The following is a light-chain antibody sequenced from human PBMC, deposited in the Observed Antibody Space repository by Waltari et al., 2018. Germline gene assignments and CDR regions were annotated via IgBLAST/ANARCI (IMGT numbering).Light chain of an antibody. CDR3: MSYTMSTTLV. CDR1: SIYVGAYTS. J-gene: IGLJ2*01. V-gene: IGLV2-14*03. Sequence: QSALPQPASVSGSPGQSTPIPSTGSSIYVGAYTSVSWYQHHPGKAPKLLIYDVNKWPSGVSNRFSGSKSGNTASLTIFGLQAEDEADYYCMSYTMSTTLVIGGGTKLTVL. CDR2: DVN.